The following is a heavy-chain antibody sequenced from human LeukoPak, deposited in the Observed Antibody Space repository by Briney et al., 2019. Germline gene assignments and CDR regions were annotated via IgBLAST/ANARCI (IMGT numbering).Heavy chain of an antibody. CDR1: GGSFSGYY. CDR2: INHSGST. Sequence: NPSETLSLTCAVYGGSFSGYYWSWIRQPPGKGLEWIGEINHSGSTNYNPSLKSRVTISVDTSKNQFSLKLSSVTAADTAVYYCARQGVCSSTSCYTFYMDVWGKGTTVTVSS. J-gene: IGHJ6*03. D-gene: IGHD2-2*02. CDR3: ARQGVCSSTSCYTFYMDV. V-gene: IGHV4-34*01.